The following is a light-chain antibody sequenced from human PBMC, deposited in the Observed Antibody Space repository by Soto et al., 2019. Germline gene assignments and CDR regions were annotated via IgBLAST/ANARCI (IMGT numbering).Light chain of an antibody. J-gene: IGLJ2*01. CDR1: GSDVGGYNF. Sequence: QSALTQPASVSGSPGQSITISCTGTGSDVGGYNFVSWYQQHPGKAPKLMIYDVTNRPSGVSNRFSGSKSGNTASLTISGLQAEDEADYYCSSCRSSSTLVFGGGTQLTVL. CDR3: SSCRSSSTLV. CDR2: DVT. V-gene: IGLV2-14*01.